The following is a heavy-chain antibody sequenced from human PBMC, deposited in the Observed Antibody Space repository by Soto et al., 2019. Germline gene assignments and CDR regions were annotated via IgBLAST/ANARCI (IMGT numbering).Heavy chain of an antibody. J-gene: IGHJ6*02. Sequence: WGSLRLSCAASGFTFSDYWMHWVRQVPGKGLVWVSRVNGDVTVTDYADSVKGRFTISRDNSENTLYLQMNSLRAEGTAVYFCARETWGFGPSFWGQENTVNVSS. CDR2: VNGDVTVT. V-gene: IGHV3-74*01. D-gene: IGHD3-16*01. CDR3: ARETWGFGPSF. CDR1: GFTFSDYW.